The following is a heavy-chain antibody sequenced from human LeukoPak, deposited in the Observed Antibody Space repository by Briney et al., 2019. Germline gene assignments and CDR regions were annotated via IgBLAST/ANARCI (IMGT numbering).Heavy chain of an antibody. CDR2: ISYDGSNK. Sequence: GGSLRLSCAASGFTFSSYAMHWVRQAPGKGLEWVAVISYDGSNKYYADSVKGRFTISRDNSKNTLYLQMNSLRAEDTAVYYCASEAAAWGFDPWGQGTLVTVSS. CDR1: GFTFSSYA. V-gene: IGHV3-30-3*01. CDR3: ASEAAAWGFDP. J-gene: IGHJ5*02. D-gene: IGHD6-13*01.